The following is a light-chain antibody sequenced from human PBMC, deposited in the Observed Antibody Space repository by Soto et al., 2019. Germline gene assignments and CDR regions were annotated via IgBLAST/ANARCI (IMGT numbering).Light chain of an antibody. CDR1: SSDVGGYNY. CDR3: SSYTSSSTEV. V-gene: IGLV2-14*01. J-gene: IGLJ2*01. CDR2: DVS. Sequence: QSVLTQPASVSGSPGQSITISCTGTSSDVGGYNYVSWYQQHPGKAPKLMIYDVSNRPSGVSNLFSGSKSGNTASLTTSGLQAEDEADYYCSSYTSSSTEVFGGGTKLTVL.